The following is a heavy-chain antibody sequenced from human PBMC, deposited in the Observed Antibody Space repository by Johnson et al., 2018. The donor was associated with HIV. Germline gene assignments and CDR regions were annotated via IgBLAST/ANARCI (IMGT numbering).Heavy chain of an antibody. J-gene: IGHJ3*02. V-gene: IGHV3-9*01. CDR3: AKDMAARTFDAFDI. CDR1: GFTFDDYA. Sequence: VQLVESGGGVVQPGGSLRLSCAASGFTFDDYAMHWVRQAPGKGLEWVSGISWNSGSIGYADSVKGRFTISRDNAKNSLYLQMNSLRAEDTALYYCAKDMAARTFDAFDIWGQGTMVTVSS. D-gene: IGHD6-6*01. CDR2: ISWNSGSI.